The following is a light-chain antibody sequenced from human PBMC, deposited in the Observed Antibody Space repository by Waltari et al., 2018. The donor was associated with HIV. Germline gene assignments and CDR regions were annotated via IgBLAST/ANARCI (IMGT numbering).Light chain of an antibody. CDR2: DAS. CDR1: QSINNY. CDR3: QQSQSTPLT. J-gene: IGKJ4*01. Sequence: DLQVAQSSSSLSAFVGGRITITCRASQSINNYLNWYQQKPGRAPNLLIYDASSLESGVPSRFSGSGSGTDFTLTISSLQPEDSATYYCQQSQSTPLTFGGGTKVEIK. V-gene: IGKV1-39*01.